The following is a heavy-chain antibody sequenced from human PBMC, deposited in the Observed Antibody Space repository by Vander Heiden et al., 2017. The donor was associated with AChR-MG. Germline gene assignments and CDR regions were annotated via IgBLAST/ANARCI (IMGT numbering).Heavy chain of an antibody. D-gene: IGHD2-15*01. CDR2: ISSSSSYI. CDR1: GFTFSSYS. CDR3: ASSTVVVVAATLYR. V-gene: IGHV3-21*01. Sequence: EVQLVESGGGLVKPGGSLSLSCAASGFTFSSYSMNWVRQAPGKGREWVSSISSSSSYIYYADSVKGRFTSSRDNAKNSLYLQMNSLRAEDTAVYYCASSTVVVVAATLYRWGQGTLVTVSS. J-gene: IGHJ4*02.